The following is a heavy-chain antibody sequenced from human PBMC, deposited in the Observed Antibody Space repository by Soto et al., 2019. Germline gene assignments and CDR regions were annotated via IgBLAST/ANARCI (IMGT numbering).Heavy chain of an antibody. CDR2: ISYDGSDK. CDR1: GFNFTSYA. V-gene: IGHV3-30-3*01. CDR3: ARGGIVVG. J-gene: IGHJ4*02. Sequence: GGSLRLSCAASGFNFTSYAMHWVRQAPGKGLEWVAVISYDGSDKYYADSAKGRFTISRDNSKTTLYLQMNSLRTEDTAVYYCARGGIVVGWGQGTLVTSPQ. D-gene: IGHD3-22*01.